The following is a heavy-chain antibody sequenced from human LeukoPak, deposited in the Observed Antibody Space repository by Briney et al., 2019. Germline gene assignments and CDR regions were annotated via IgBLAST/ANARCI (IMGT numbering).Heavy chain of an antibody. V-gene: IGHV1-69*13. CDR2: IIPIFGTA. D-gene: IGHD6-13*01. Sequence: SVKVSCKASGGTFSSYAISWVRQAPGQGLEWMGGIIPIFGTANYAQKFQGRVTITADESTSTAYMELSSLRSEDTAVYYCVRATAAGTGGYYYYYMDVWGKGTTVTVSS. CDR3: VRATAAGTGGYYYYYMDV. J-gene: IGHJ6*03. CDR1: GGTFSSYA.